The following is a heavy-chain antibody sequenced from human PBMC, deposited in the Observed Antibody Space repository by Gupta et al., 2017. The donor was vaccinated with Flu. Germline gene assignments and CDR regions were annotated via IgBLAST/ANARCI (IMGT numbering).Heavy chain of an antibody. Sequence: IRQPPGKGLEWIGEINHSGSTKKNPSLKSRVIISVDTSKNQFFLKLSSVTAADTAVYYCARRRIAVADMWQYWGQGTLVTVSS. D-gene: IGHD6-19*01. V-gene: IGHV4-34*01. CDR3: ARRRIAVADMWQY. J-gene: IGHJ4*02. CDR2: INHSGST.